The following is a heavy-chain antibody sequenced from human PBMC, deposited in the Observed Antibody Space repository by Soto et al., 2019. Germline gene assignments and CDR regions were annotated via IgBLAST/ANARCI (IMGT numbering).Heavy chain of an antibody. V-gene: IGHV4-30-4*01. D-gene: IGHD2-15*01. CDR3: ASGYLGLCSGGSCFDY. CDR2: IYYSGST. J-gene: IGHJ4*02. CDR1: GGSISSGDYY. Sequence: SETLSLTCTVSGGSISSGDYYWSWIRQPPGKGLEWIGYIYYSGSTYYNPSLKSRVTISVDTSKNQFSLKLSSVTAADTAVYYCASGYLGLCSGGSCFDYWGQGTLVTVSS.